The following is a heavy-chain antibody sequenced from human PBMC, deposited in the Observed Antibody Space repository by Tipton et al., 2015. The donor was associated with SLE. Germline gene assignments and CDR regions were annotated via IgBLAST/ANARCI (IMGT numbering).Heavy chain of an antibody. V-gene: IGHV4-59*11. J-gene: IGHJ5*01. Sequence: TLSLTCTVSGGFTTSHYWSWFRQSPEKGLDWIGFGDYNGVARYNHSLKSRVTISVDTSRNQFSLKLNSVTAADTAMYYCARAAEGITISGVVSNWFDSWGQGTLVTVSS. D-gene: IGHD3-3*01. CDR1: GGFTTSHY. CDR3: ARAAEGITISGVVSNWFDS. CDR2: GDYNGVA.